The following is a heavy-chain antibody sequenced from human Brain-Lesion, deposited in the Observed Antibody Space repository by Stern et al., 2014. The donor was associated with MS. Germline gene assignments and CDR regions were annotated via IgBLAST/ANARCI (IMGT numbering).Heavy chain of an antibody. J-gene: IGHJ4*02. V-gene: IGHV1-24*01. D-gene: IGHD1-26*01. CDR3: ATLSPGAGGNYYRHFDY. CDR1: GYTLTEFS. Sequence: QVQLVESGAEVKKPGASVKVSCKVSGYTLTEFSMHWVRQAPTKGLEWVGGFDPEDGETIYAQKVQGRVTMTEDTSTDTAYMELSSLRSEDTAVYYCATLSPGAGGNYYRHFDYWGQGTLVTVSS. CDR2: FDPEDGET.